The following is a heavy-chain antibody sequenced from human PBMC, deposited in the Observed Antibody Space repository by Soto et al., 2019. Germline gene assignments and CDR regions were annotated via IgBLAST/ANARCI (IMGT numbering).Heavy chain of an antibody. D-gene: IGHD4-17*01. V-gene: IGHV3-23*01. J-gene: IGHJ6*02. CDR3: AKGRPSLDYGDYAFYYYYYAMDV. CDR1: GFHFNSYS. Sequence: GGSPKISRAASGFHFNSYSMTWVRQNPGKGLEWVSAISGSGGSTYYADSVKGRFTISRDNSKNTLYLQMNSLRAEDTAVYYCAKGRPSLDYGDYAFYYYYYAMDVWGQGTTVTVSS. CDR2: ISGSGGST.